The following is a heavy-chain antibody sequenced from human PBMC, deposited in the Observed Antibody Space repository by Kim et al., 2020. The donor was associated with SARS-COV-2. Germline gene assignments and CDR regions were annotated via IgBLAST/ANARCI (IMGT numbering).Heavy chain of an antibody. J-gene: IGHJ4*02. Sequence: GGSLRLSCAASGFTFSSYAMSWVRQAPGKGLEWVSAISGSGGSTYYADSVKGRFTISRDNSKNTLYLQMNSLRAEDTAVYYCAKVGGVGQWLPPPSGFDYWGQGTLVTVSS. CDR3: AKVGGVGQWLPPPSGFDY. V-gene: IGHV3-23*01. CDR1: GFTFSSYA. CDR2: ISGSGGST. D-gene: IGHD6-19*01.